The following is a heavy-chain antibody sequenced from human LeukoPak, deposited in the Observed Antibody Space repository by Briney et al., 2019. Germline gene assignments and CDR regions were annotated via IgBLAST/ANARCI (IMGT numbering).Heavy chain of an antibody. Sequence: ASVKVSCKASGYTFTSYYMHWVRQAPGQGLEWMGWINPNSGGTNYAQKFQGRVTMTRDTSISTAYMELSRLRSDDTAVYYCARSRRYCSGGSCYYFDYWGQGTLVTVSS. CDR2: INPNSGGT. CDR3: ARSRRYCSGGSCYYFDY. CDR1: GYTFTSYY. V-gene: IGHV1-2*02. D-gene: IGHD2-15*01. J-gene: IGHJ4*02.